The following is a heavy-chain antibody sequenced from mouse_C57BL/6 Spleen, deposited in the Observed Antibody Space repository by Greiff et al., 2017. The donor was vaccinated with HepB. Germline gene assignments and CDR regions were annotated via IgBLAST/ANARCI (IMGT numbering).Heavy chain of an antibody. CDR3: ASPYDYDEGGFAY. CDR1: GYTFTSYW. CDR2: IHPNSGST. Sequence: QVQLQQSGAELVKPGASVKLSCKASGYTFTSYWMHWVKQRPGQGLEWIGMIHPNSGSTNYNEKFKSKATLTVDKSSSTAYMQLSSLTSEDSAVYYCASPYDYDEGGFAYWGQGTLVTVSA. D-gene: IGHD2-4*01. V-gene: IGHV1-64*01. J-gene: IGHJ3*01.